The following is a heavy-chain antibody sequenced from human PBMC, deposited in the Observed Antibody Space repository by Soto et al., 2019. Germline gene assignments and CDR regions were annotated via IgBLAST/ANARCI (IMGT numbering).Heavy chain of an antibody. CDR1: GFTLSDYY. D-gene: IGHD3-10*01. CDR3: ARTKSYGAYDV. Sequence: ESGGGLVPPGGSLRLSCAVSGFTLSDYYIDWVRQAPGKGLEWLARSRDKANSFSTDYAASVKGRLSISRDDSESSVFLQMNSLRTEDTALYYCARTKSYGAYDVWGQGTVVIVSS. V-gene: IGHV3-72*01. J-gene: IGHJ3*01. CDR2: SRDKANSFST.